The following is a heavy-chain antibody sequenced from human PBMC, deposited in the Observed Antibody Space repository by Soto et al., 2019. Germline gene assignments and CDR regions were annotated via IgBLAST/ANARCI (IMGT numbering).Heavy chain of an antibody. J-gene: IGHJ4*02. Sequence: GVLRLSCAASGFTFSSYAMSWVRQAPGKGLEWVSAISGSGGSTYYADSVKGRFTISRDNSKNTLYLQMNSLRAEDTAVYYCAKSRSGYSYGYNYWGQGTLVTVSS. V-gene: IGHV3-23*01. CDR1: GFTFSSYA. CDR3: AKSRSGYSYGYNY. D-gene: IGHD5-18*01. CDR2: ISGSGGST.